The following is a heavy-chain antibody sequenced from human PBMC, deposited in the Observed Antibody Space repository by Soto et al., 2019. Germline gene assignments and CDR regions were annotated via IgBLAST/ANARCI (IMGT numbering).Heavy chain of an antibody. CDR1: GFTFKESA. CDR3: AKERGRNRNFAMDV. V-gene: IGHV3-23*01. Sequence: PGGSLRLSCEASGFTFKESAMNWVRQAPGKGLEWVASISDTGASTWYADSVRGRFTISRDNSRNTLDLQMNTLRHEDTAVYYCAKERGRNRNFAMDVWGQGTSVTVSS. J-gene: IGHJ6*02. CDR2: ISDTGAST. D-gene: IGHD1-1*01.